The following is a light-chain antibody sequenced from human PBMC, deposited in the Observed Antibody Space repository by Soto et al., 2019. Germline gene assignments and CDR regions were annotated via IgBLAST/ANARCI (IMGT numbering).Light chain of an antibody. V-gene: IGKV1-9*01. J-gene: IGKJ1*01. Sequence: IQLTQSPSSLSASVGDRVTITCRASQGISTYLAWYQQKPGRAPKLLIYTASTLQSGVPSRFSGRGSGTEFTLTISSLQPDDFATYYCQQFNSYSWTFGQGTKVDIK. CDR2: TAS. CDR1: QGISTY. CDR3: QQFNSYSWT.